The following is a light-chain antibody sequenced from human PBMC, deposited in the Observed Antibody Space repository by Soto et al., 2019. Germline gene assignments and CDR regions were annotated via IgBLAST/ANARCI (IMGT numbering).Light chain of an antibody. J-gene: IGLJ1*01. Sequence: QSVLTQPPSASGTPGQRVTISCSGSSSNIGSNYVYWYQQLPGTAPKLLIYRNNQRPSGVPDRFSGSKSGTSASLAISGLRSEDEADDDCAAWDDSLSGSFGTGTKVTFL. CDR1: SSNIGSNY. CDR3: AAWDDSLSGS. CDR2: RNN. V-gene: IGLV1-47*01.